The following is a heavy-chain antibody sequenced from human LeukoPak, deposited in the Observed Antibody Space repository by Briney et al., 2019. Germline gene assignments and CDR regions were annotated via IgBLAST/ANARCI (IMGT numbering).Heavy chain of an antibody. D-gene: IGHD2-2*02. CDR3: ARDVPAAIPRVDYYYYYMDV. Sequence: GASVKVSCKASGGTFSSYAISWVRQAPGQGLEWMGGIIPIFGTANYAQKFQGRVTITADESTSTAYMELSSLRSEDTAVYYCARDVPAAIPRVDYYYYYMDVWGKGTTVTVSS. J-gene: IGHJ6*03. V-gene: IGHV1-69*13. CDR2: IIPIFGTA. CDR1: GGTFSSYA.